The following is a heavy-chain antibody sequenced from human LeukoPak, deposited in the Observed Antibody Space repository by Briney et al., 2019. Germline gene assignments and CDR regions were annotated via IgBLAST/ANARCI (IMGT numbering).Heavy chain of an antibody. Sequence: GRSLRLSCAASGFTFDDYAMHWVRQAPGKGLEWVSGISWNSGSIGCADSVKGRFTISRDNAKNSLYLQMNSLRAEDTALYYCAKDLVATITHPYYFDYWGQGTLVTVSS. CDR3: AKDLVATITHPYYFDY. CDR2: ISWNSGSI. D-gene: IGHD5-12*01. V-gene: IGHV3-9*01. J-gene: IGHJ4*02. CDR1: GFTFDDYA.